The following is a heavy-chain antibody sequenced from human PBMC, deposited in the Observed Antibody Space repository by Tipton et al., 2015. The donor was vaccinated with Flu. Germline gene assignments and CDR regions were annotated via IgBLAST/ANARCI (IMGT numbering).Heavy chain of an antibody. D-gene: IGHD3-16*01. CDR3: TRGFIRLCDF. CDR2: ISSGGSTI. V-gene: IGHV3-48*03. Sequence: SLRLSCAASGFTFSNYEMNWVRQAPGKGLEWLSYISSGGSTISYADSVRGRFTISRDNDKSSLYLQMSSLRAEDTAVYYCTRGFIRLCDFWGQGTLVIVSP. J-gene: IGHJ4*02. CDR1: GFTFSNYE.